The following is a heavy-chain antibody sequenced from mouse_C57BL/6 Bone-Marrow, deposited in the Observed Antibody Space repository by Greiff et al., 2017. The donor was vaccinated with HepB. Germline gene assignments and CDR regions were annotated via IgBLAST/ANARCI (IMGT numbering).Heavy chain of an antibody. CDR1: GFTFSDYY. Sequence: EVKVEESGGGLVQPGGSLKLSCAASGFTFSDYYMYWVRQTPEKRLEWVAYISNGGGSTYYPDTVKGRFTISRDNAKNTLYLQMSRLKSEDTAMYYCARSIYYGSDYWGQGTTLTVSS. CDR2: ISNGGGST. CDR3: ARSIYYGSDY. D-gene: IGHD1-1*01. J-gene: IGHJ2*01. V-gene: IGHV5-12*01.